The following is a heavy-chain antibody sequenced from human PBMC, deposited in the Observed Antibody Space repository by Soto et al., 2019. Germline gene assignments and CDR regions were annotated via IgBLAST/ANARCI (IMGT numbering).Heavy chain of an antibody. CDR2: ISYTGST. V-gene: IGHV4-61*08. J-gene: IGHJ4*02. D-gene: IGHD1-26*01. CDR3: AREGGYNAPARY. Sequence: PSETLSLTCTVSGGSISSGDYYWSWIRQPPGKRLEWIGYISYTGSTNYNPSLKSRVIISVDTSKNQFSLQLNSVTAADTAMYYCAREGGYNAPARYWGQGTLVTVSS. CDR1: GGSISSGDYY.